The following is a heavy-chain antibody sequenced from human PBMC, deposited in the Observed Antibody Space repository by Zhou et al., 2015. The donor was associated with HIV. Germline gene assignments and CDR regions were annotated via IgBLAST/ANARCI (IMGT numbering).Heavy chain of an antibody. V-gene: IGHV1-18*01. CDR1: GDTFRFYA. CDR2: INGDNGKT. J-gene: IGHJ4*02. CDR3: ATDDVGGYHSFNY. D-gene: IGHD3-22*01. Sequence: QVQLVQSGGELKKPGAFVKVSCKASGDTFRFYAISWVRQAPGQGLEWMGWINGDNGKTRYAQKFQDRVTLTTDRSTRTVYMELRSLIIDDAATYYCATDDVGGYHSFNYWGQGTLVSVSS.